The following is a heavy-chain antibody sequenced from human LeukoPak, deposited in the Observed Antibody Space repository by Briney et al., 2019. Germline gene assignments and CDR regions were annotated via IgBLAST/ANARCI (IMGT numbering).Heavy chain of an antibody. V-gene: IGHV6-1*01. J-gene: IGHJ3*02. D-gene: IGHD5-12*01. CDR2: TYYRSKWYN. Sequence: SQTLSLTCAISGYSVSSNSAAWNWIRQSPSRGPEWLGRTYYRSKWYNDYAVSVKSRITINPDTSKNQFSLQLNSVTPEDTAVYYCARAGAPPLDRWLRVSAFDIWGQGTMVTVSS. CDR1: GYSVSSNSAA. CDR3: ARAGAPPLDRWLRVSAFDI.